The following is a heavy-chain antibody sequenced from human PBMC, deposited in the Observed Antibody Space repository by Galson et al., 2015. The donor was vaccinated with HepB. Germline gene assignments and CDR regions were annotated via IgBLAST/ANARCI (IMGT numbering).Heavy chain of an antibody. J-gene: IGHJ5*02. CDR3: TTDVYFSSYWSWIDP. Sequence: SLRLSCAASGFTFSNTWMSWVRQAPGRGLEWAGHVKSKTDGGTTDYAAPVKGRFTISRDDSKDTLYLQMNSLKTDDTAVYYCTTDVYFSSYWSWIDPWGQGTLVTVSS. V-gene: IGHV3-15*01. D-gene: IGHD6-19*01. CDR1: GFTFSNTW. CDR2: VKSKTDGGTT.